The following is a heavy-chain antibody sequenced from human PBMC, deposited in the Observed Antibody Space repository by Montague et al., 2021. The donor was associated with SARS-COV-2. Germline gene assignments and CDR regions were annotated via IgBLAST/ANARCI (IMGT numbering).Heavy chain of an antibody. CDR1: GGSISTYY. CDR2: IYHNGCT. D-gene: IGHD3-22*01. CDR3: ARGEATEYYDASGYVSAFDT. J-gene: IGHJ3*02. V-gene: IGHV4-59*01. Sequence: SETLSLTCTVSGGSISTYYWSWIRQPPGKGLEWIAYIYHNGCTDYNPSLKSRVTISVDTSKNQFSLRLTSVTSADTAVYYCARGEATEYYDASGYVSAFDTWGQGTMVTVSS.